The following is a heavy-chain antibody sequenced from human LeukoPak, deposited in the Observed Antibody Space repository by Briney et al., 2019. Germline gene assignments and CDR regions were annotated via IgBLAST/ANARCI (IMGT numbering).Heavy chain of an antibody. Sequence: ASVKVSCKASGYTFTGYYMHWVRQAPGQGLEWMGWINPNSGGTNYAQKFQGRVTMTRDTSIGTAYMELSRLRSDDTAAYYCASLRGTTVPGFDYWGQGTLVTVSS. CDR2: INPNSGGT. CDR3: ASLRGTTVPGFDY. D-gene: IGHD4-11*01. CDR1: GYTFTGYY. J-gene: IGHJ4*02. V-gene: IGHV1-2*02.